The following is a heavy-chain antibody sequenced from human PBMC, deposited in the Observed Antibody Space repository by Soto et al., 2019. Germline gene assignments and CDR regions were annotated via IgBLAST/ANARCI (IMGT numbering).Heavy chain of an antibody. CDR1: GFTFSSYY. D-gene: IGHD3-16*01. J-gene: IGHJ4*02. CDR3: AKLGGDGSDY. V-gene: IGHV3-7*01. Sequence: EVQLVESGGGLVQPGGSLRLSCAASGFTFSSYYMSWVRQAQGKGLEWVANVNGDGSEKYYVDSVKGRFTVSRDNAKNSLYLQMTSLRAEDTAVYYCAKLGGDGSDYWGQGTLVTVAS. CDR2: VNGDGSEK.